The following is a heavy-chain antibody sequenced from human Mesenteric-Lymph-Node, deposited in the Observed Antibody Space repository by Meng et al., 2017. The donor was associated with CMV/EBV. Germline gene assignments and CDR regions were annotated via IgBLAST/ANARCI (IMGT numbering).Heavy chain of an antibody. D-gene: IGHD2-2*01. J-gene: IGHJ4*02. CDR2: ISSSGSAF. V-gene: IGHV3-11*01. CDR1: GFTFGDYY. CDR3: ARDHRGYCSSTSCRPFDY. Sequence: GGSLRLSCAASGFTFGDYYMSWIRQTPGKGLEWLSYISSSGSAFYYADSVKGRITISRDNAKNSLYLQIHSLRAEDTAVYYCARDHRGYCSSTSCRPFDYWGQGTLVTVSS.